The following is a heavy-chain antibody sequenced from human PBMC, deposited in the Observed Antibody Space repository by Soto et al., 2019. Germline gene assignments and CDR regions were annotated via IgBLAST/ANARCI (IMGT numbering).Heavy chain of an antibody. D-gene: IGHD6-13*01. CDR1: GFTFSSYA. V-gene: IGHV3-30-3*01. Sequence: QVQLVESGGGVVQPGRSLRLSCAASGFTFSSYAMHWVRQAPGKGLEWVAVISYDGSNKYYADSVKGRFTISRDNSKNTLYLQMNSLRAEGTAVYYCAGDLSSSSWTFDYWGQGTLVTVSS. CDR2: ISYDGSNK. J-gene: IGHJ4*02. CDR3: AGDLSSSSWTFDY.